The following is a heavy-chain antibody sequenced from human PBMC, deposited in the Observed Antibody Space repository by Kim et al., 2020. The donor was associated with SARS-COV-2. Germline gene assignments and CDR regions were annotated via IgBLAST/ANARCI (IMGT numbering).Heavy chain of an antibody. J-gene: IGHJ4*02. CDR3: AGGGRTRVDY. D-gene: IGHD5-12*01. CDR1: GFNFRSYW. V-gene: IGHV3-7*01. Sequence: GGSLRLSCAASGFNFRSYWISWVRQAPGKGLEWVANIKPDGSEKNYVDSVKGRFTLSRDNAENSLFLQMNGLTAEDTAVYYCAGGGRTRVDYWGQGTLVT. CDR2: IKPDGSEK.